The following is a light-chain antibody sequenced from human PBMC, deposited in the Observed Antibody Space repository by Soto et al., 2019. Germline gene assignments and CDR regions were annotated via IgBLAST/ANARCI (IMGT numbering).Light chain of an antibody. CDR2: GAS. CDR3: QQYCSSPKT. J-gene: IGKJ1*01. CDR1: QSVSSSY. V-gene: IGKV3-20*01. Sequence: EIVLTQSPGTLSLSPGERATLSCRASQSVSSSYLAWYQQKPGQAPRLLIYGASSRATGIPDRFSGSGSGTDFTLTISRLEPEDSAVYYCQQYCSSPKTFGQGTKVEIK.